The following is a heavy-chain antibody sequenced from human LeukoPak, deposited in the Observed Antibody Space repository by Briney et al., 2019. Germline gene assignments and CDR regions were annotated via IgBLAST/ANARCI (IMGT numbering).Heavy chain of an antibody. D-gene: IGHD3-10*01. CDR1: GGSLSTTSW. CDR3: ARVLGSGSYRSPSRAYNWFDP. V-gene: IGHV4-4*02. Sequence: SGTLSLTCAVSGGSLSTTSWWVWLRQPPGKGLEWIGEVYHSGGGNKNYNPSLKSRVIISVATSKNQFSLNLSSVTAADTAVYYCARVLGSGSYRSPSRAYNWFDPWGQGTLVTVSS. J-gene: IGHJ5*02. CDR2: VYHSGGGNK.